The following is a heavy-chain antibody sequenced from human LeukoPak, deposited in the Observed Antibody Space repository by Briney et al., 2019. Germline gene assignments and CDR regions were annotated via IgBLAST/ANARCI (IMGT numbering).Heavy chain of an antibody. V-gene: IGHV1-69*05. CDR2: IIPIFGTA. D-gene: IGHD6-6*01. CDR1: GGTFSSYA. CDR3: ARDRGSSSSWHYYYYMDV. J-gene: IGHJ6*03. Sequence: ASVKVSCKASGGTFSSYAISWVRQAPGQGLEWMGRIIPIFGTANYAQKFQGRVTITTDESTSTAYMELSSPRSEDTAVYYCARDRGSSSSWHYYYYMDVWGKGTTVTVSS.